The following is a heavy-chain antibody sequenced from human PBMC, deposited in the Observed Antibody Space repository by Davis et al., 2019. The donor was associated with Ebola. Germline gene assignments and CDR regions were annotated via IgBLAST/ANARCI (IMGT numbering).Heavy chain of an antibody. CDR1: GYTFTSYA. J-gene: IGHJ4*02. CDR3: ARGVGPKGYSGYDEPY. D-gene: IGHD5-12*01. CDR2: IIPILGIA. Sequence: AASVKVSCKASGYTFTSYAVNWVRQAPGQGLEWMGRIIPILGIANYAQKFQGRVTITADKSTSTAYMELSSLRSEDTAVYYCARGVGPKGYSGYDEPYWGQGTLVTVSS. V-gene: IGHV1-69*04.